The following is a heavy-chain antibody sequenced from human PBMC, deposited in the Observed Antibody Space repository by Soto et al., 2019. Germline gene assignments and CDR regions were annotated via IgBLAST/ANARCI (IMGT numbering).Heavy chain of an antibody. CDR1: GFTFSSYW. D-gene: IGHD3-10*01. Sequence: EVQLVESGGGLVQPGGSLRLSCAASGFTFSSYWMHWVRQAPGKGPVWVSRINSDGSYTTADSVKGRFTIARDKAKSTLSLQMNSLRAEDTALYYCARGASGSKFDLWGRGTLVTVSS. CDR2: INSDGSYT. CDR3: ARGASGSKFDL. V-gene: IGHV3-74*03. J-gene: IGHJ2*01.